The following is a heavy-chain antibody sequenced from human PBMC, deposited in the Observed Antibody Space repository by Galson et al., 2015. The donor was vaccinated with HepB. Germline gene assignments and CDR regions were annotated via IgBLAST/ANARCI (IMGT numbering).Heavy chain of an antibody. Sequence: SLRLSCAASGFTFSSYWMSWVRQAPGKGLEWVANIKQDGSEKYYVDSVKGRFTISRDNAKNSLYLQMNSLRAEDTAVYYCARDQPYSSSWLLIWGQGTMVTVSS. CDR2: IKQDGSEK. D-gene: IGHD6-13*01. CDR3: ARDQPYSSSWLLI. CDR1: GFTFSSYW. V-gene: IGHV3-7*03. J-gene: IGHJ3*02.